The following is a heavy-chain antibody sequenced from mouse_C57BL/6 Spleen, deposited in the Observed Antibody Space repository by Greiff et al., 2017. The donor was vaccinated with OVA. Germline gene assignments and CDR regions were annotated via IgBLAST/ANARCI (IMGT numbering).Heavy chain of an antibody. CDR1: GYTFTSYW. Sequence: QVQLQQPGAELVKPGASVKMSCKASGYTFTSYWITWVKQRPGQGLEWIGDIYPGSGSTNYNEKFKSKATLTVDTSSSTAYMQLRSLTSEDSAVYYCARLGYDYDNAMDYWGQGTSVTVSS. CDR2: IYPGSGST. J-gene: IGHJ4*01. V-gene: IGHV1-55*01. D-gene: IGHD2-4*01. CDR3: ARLGYDYDNAMDY.